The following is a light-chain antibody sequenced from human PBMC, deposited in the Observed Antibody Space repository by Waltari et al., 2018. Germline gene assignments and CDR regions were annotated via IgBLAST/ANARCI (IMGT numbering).Light chain of an antibody. J-gene: IGKJ2*01. CDR2: AAS. Sequence: AIQMTPSPSPLSTFVGARVTITCRASQDIRNVLGWYQQKSGKAPKLLIYAASSLQSGAPSRFSGSGSGTDFTLTISGLQPEDFATFYCLQDYSYPYTFGQGTKLEIK. V-gene: IGKV1-6*01. CDR1: QDIRNV. CDR3: LQDYSYPYT.